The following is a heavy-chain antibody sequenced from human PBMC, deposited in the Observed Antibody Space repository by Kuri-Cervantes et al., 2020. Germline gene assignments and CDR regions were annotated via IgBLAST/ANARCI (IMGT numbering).Heavy chain of an antibody. CDR2: MNPNSGGT. CDR1: GYTFTSYD. J-gene: IGHJ4*02. D-gene: IGHD1-7*01. CDR3: ARASQEELRLL. Sequence: ASVKVSCKASGYTFTSYDINWVRQATGQGLEWMGWMNPNSGGTNYAQKLQGRVTMTTDTSTSTAYMELRSLRSDDTAVYYCARASQEELRLLWGQGTLVTVSS. V-gene: IGHV1-18*01.